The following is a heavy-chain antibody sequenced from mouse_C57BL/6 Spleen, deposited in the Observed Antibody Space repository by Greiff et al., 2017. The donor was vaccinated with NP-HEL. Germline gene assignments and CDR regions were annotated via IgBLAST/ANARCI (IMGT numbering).Heavy chain of an antibody. V-gene: IGHV5-16*01. CDR2: INYDGSST. CDR1: GFTFSDYY. Sequence: EVQRVESEGGLVQPGSSMKLSCTASGFTFSDYYMAWVRQVPEKGLEWVANINYDGSSTYYLDSLKSRFIISRDNAKNILYLQMSSLKSEDTATYYCARDGDYYGSSYWYFDVWGTGTTVTVS. D-gene: IGHD1-1*01. CDR3: ARDGDYYGSSYWYFDV. J-gene: IGHJ1*03.